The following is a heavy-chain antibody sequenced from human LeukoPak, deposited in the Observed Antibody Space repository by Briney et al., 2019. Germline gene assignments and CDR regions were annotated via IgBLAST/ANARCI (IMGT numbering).Heavy chain of an antibody. Sequence: ASVKVSCKASGYTFTGYYMHWVRQAPGQGLEWMGWINPNSGGTNYAQKFQGRVTMTRDTSISTAYTELSRLRSDDTAVYYCARDLSRRGYFAYWGQAPLVTASS. V-gene: IGHV1-2*02. D-gene: IGHD2/OR15-2a*01. J-gene: IGHJ4*02. CDR2: INPNSGGT. CDR3: ARDLSRRGYFAY. CDR1: GYTFTGYY.